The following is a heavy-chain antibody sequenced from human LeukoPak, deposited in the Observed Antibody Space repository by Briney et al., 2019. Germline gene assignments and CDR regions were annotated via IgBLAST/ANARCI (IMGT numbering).Heavy chain of an antibody. CDR1: GFTFSNYG. D-gene: IGHD3-10*02. Sequence: GGSLRLSCGASGFTFSNYGMLWVRQAPGKGLGWVAFIRYDGNNKLYADSVKGRFTISRDNAKNSLYLQKNSLRAEDTAVYYCAELGITMIGGVWGKGTTVTISS. J-gene: IGHJ6*04. V-gene: IGHV3-30*02. CDR3: AELGITMIGGV. CDR2: IRYDGNNK.